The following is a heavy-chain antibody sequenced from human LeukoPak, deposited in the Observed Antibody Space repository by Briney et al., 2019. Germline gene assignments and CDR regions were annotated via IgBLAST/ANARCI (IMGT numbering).Heavy chain of an antibody. CDR2: INTNTGNP. CDR1: GYTFTSYA. V-gene: IGHV7-4-1*02. D-gene: IGHD2-15*01. J-gene: IGHJ6*03. CDR3: ARKSVAATPRDIVYQYYSMDV. Sequence: GASVKVSCKASGYTFTSYAMNSVRQAPGQGLEWMGWINTNTGNPTYAQGFTGRVVFFLDTSISTAYLQISSLKAEDTAVYYCARKSVAATPRDIVYQYYSMDVWGKGTTVTVSS.